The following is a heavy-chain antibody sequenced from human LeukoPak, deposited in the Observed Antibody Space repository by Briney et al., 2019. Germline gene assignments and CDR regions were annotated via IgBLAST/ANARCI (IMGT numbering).Heavy chain of an antibody. CDR3: VRDRTPAIVVVPAYGMDV. J-gene: IGHJ6*02. Sequence: PGGSLRLSCAASGFTFSSYSMNWVRQAPGKGLGWVSSISSSSSYIYYADSVKGRFTISRDNAKNSLYLQMNSLRAEDTAVYYCVRDRTPAIVVVPAYGMDVWGQGTTVTVSS. CDR2: ISSSSSYI. CDR1: GFTFSSYS. D-gene: IGHD2-2*01. V-gene: IGHV3-21*01.